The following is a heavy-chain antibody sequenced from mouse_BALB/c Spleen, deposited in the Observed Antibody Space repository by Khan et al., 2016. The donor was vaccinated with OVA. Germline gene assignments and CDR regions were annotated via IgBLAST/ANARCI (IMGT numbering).Heavy chain of an antibody. D-gene: IGHD1-2*01. J-gene: IGHJ4*01. CDR3: AREPPLQDYGHRTLDY. V-gene: IGHV2-9*02. Sequence: VQLVESGPGLVAPSQSLSITCTVSGFSLTNYGVHWVRQPPGKGLEWLGVIWAGGSKNYNSSLMSRLSIPKDNSKSQVFLKMNSLQTDDTAMYYCAREPPLQDYGHRTLDYWGQGISVTVSS. CDR2: IWAGGSK. CDR1: GFSLTNYG.